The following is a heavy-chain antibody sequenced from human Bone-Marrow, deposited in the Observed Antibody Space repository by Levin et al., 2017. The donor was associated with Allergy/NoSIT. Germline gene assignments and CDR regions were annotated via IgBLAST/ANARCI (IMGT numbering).Heavy chain of an antibody. CDR3: ARDRGDGYNQIDS. V-gene: IGHV3-30*04. D-gene: IGHD5-24*01. J-gene: IGHJ4*02. CDR2: ISYDGTNK. CDR1: GFTFSSKA. Sequence: PGGSLRLSCAASGFTFSSKAMHWVRQAPGKGLDSVAVISYDGTNKYYADSVKGRFTISRDNSKNTLYLQMDSLRPEDTAMYYCARDRGDGYNQIDSWDQGTLVPDSS.